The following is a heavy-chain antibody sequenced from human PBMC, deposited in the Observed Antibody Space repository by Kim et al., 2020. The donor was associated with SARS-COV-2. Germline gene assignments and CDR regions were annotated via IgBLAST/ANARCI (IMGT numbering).Heavy chain of an antibody. D-gene: IGHD3-16*01. Sequence: TGYAQKFQGRVTMTRDTSTSTVYMELSSLRSEDTAVYYCARGPRVGGLNNWGQGTLVTVSS. CDR2: T. J-gene: IGHJ4*02. V-gene: IGHV1-46*01. CDR3: ARGPRVGGLNN.